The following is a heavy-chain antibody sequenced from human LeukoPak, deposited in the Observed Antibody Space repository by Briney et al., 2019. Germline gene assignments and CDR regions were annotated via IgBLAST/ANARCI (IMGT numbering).Heavy chain of an antibody. J-gene: IGHJ4*02. D-gene: IGHD3-10*01. V-gene: IGHV3-23*01. CDR3: AKDIGSYYDY. Sequence: GGSLRLSCAASGFPFSNYAMSWVRQAPGKGLEWVSAISGSGGSTYYADSVKGRFTISRDNSKNSLYLQMNSLRAEDTAVYYCAKDIGSYYDYWGQGILVTVSS. CDR1: GFPFSNYA. CDR2: ISGSGGST.